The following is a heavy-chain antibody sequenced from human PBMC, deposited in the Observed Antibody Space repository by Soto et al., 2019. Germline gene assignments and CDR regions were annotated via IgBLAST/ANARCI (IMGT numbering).Heavy chain of an antibody. CDR2: IYTSGST. J-gene: IGHJ4*02. D-gene: IGHD3-22*01. V-gene: IGHV4-4*07. CDR3: VRDSSGYYTFDY. CDR1: GGSISSRF. Sequence: SETLSLTCTVSGGSISSRFWNWIRQPAGKGLEWIGRIYTSGSTNYNPSLKSRVTMSVDTSKNQFSLKLRSVTAADTAVYFCVRDSSGYYTFDYWGQGXLVTVSS.